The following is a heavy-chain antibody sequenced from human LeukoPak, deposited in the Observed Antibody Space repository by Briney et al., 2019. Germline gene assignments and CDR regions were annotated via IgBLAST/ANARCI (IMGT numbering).Heavy chain of an antibody. CDR2: IYHSGST. CDR3: ARDRQTTHFDY. Sequence: KSSETLSLTCTVSGGSISSSNYYWGWIRQPPGKGLEWIGSIYHSGSTYYSPSLKSRVTISVDTSKNQFSLKLSSVTAADTAVYYCARDRQTTHFDYWGQGTLVTVSS. V-gene: IGHV4-39*07. CDR1: GGSISSSNYY. J-gene: IGHJ4*02. D-gene: IGHD1-7*01.